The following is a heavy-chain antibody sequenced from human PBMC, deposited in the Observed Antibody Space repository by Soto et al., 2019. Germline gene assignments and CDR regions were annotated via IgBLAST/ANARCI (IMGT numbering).Heavy chain of an antibody. CDR2: ISGGGGTT. CDR3: AKAMSTPSRPRNYFDY. Sequence: EVQLLESGGDLVQPGGSLRLSCAASGFTFSNFAMSWVRQAPVKGLEWVSVISGGGGTTYYADSVKGRFTISRDNSKNTLYLQMDSLRAEDTALYYCAKAMSTPSRPRNYFDYWGQGTLVTVSS. V-gene: IGHV3-23*01. D-gene: IGHD6-6*01. CDR1: GFTFSNFA. J-gene: IGHJ4*02.